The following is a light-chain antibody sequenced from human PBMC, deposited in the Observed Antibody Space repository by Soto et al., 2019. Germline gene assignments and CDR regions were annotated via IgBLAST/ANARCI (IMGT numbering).Light chain of an antibody. CDR1: SSDVGSYNL. Sequence: QSALTQPASVSGSPGQSITISCTGTSSDVGSYNLVSWYKQHPGKAPKLMIYEGSKRPSGVSNRLSGSKSGNTASLTISGLKAEDEADYYCCSYAGSSTWVFGGGTKLTVL. CDR3: CSYAGSSTWV. V-gene: IGLV2-23*01. CDR2: EGS. J-gene: IGLJ3*02.